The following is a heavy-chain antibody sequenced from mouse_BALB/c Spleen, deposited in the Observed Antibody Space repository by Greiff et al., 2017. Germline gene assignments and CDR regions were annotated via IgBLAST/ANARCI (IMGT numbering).Heavy chain of an antibody. D-gene: IGHD4-1*01. CDR1: GFTFSSYA. Sequence: EVMLVESGGGLVKPGGSLKLSCAASGFTFSSYAMSWVRQSPEKRLEWVAEISSGGSYTYYPDTVTGRFTISRDNAKNTLYLEMSSLRSEDTAMYYCARNWDVHFDYWGQGTTLTVSS. CDR3: ARNWDVHFDY. CDR2: ISSGGSYT. J-gene: IGHJ2*01. V-gene: IGHV5-9-4*01.